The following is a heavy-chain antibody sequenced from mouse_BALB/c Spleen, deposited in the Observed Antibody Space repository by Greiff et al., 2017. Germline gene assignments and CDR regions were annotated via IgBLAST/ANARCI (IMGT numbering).Heavy chain of an antibody. D-gene: IGHD2-4*01. CDR3: TRYDYDGAWFAY. CDR1: GYTFTDYE. V-gene: IGHV1-15*01. CDR2: IDPETGGT. J-gene: IGHJ3*01. Sequence: QVQLQQSGAELVRPGASVTLSCKASGYTFTDYEMHWVKQTPVHGLEWIGAIDPETGGTAYNQKFKGKATLTADKSSSTAYMELRSLTSEDSAVYYCTRYDYDGAWFAYWGQGTLVTVSA.